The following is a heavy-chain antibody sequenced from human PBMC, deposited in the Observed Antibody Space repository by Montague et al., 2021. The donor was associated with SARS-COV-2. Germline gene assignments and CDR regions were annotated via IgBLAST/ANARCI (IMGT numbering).Heavy chain of an antibody. J-gene: IGHJ6*03. CDR1: GGSFGGYY. D-gene: IGHD2-2*01. Sequence: SETLSLTCAVYGGSFGGYYWSWIRQPPEKGLEWIGEINHSGSTNYNPSXXSRVTISVDTSKNQFSLKLSSVTAADTAVYYCARARQDVVVPALGIGAYYYYYYMDVWGKGTTVTVSS. V-gene: IGHV4-34*01. CDR2: INHSGST. CDR3: ARARQDVVVPALGIGAYYYYYYMDV.